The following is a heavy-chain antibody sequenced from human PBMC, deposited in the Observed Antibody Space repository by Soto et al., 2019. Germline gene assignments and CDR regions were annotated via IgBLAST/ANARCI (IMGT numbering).Heavy chain of an antibody. CDR2: INHSGST. Sequence: QVHLQQWGAGLLKPSETLSLTCAVYGGSFSGYFWNWVRQPPGKGREWIGEINHSGSTKYNPSLKSRVTLSVDTSKNQFSLRVFSVTAADTAVYYCARDLSGDYYGMDVWGQGTTVTVS. J-gene: IGHJ6*02. CDR1: GGSFSGYF. V-gene: IGHV4-34*01. CDR3: ARDLSGDYYGMDV.